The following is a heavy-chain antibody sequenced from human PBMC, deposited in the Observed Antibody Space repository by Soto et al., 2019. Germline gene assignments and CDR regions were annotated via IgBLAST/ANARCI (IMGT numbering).Heavy chain of an antibody. J-gene: IGHJ4*02. CDR2: ISGSGGST. D-gene: IGHD3-3*01. CDR3: HGGEEWPLYYFDD. CDR1: GFTFSNYA. V-gene: IGHV3-23*01. Sequence: EVQLLESGGGLVQPGGSLRLSCAASGFTFSNYAMSWVRQAPGKGLEWVSAISGSGGSTYYGDSVKGRFTISRDNSKNTLYRQMNSLIAEDTAVYYCHGGEEWPLYYFDDWGQGTLVTVSS.